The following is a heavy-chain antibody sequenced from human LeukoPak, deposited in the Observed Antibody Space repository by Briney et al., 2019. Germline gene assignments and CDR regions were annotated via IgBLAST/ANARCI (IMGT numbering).Heavy chain of an antibody. D-gene: IGHD2-8*02. V-gene: IGHV3-7*01. CDR1: GFTFSSYW. J-gene: IGHJ6*02. CDR2: IKQDGSEK. Sequence: PGGSLRLSCAASGFTFSSYWMSWVRQAPGKGLGWVANIKQDGSEKYYVDSVKGRFTISRDNAKNSLYLQMNSLRAEDTAVYYCARDWWGYYYYGMDVWGQGTTVTVSS. CDR3: ARDWWGYYYYGMDV.